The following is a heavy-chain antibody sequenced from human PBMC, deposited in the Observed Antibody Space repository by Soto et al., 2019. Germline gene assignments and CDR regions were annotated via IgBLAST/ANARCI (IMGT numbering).Heavy chain of an antibody. CDR2: ISNSGSTI. CDR1: GFTFSSYE. Sequence: EVQLGESGGGLVQPGGSLRLSCAASGFTFSSYEMNWVRQAPGKGLEWVSYISNSGSTIYYADSVKGRFTISRDNAKNSLYLQMNSLRAEDTAVYYCAGEKVGAIYFDYWGKGTLVTVSS. D-gene: IGHD1-26*01. V-gene: IGHV3-48*03. J-gene: IGHJ4*02. CDR3: AGEKVGAIYFDY.